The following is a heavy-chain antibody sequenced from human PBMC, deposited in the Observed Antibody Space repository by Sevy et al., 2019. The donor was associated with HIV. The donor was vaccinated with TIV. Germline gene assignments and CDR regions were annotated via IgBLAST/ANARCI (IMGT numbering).Heavy chain of an antibody. J-gene: IGHJ4*02. CDR1: GFTFSSYS. CDR3: AKAYGSGSPPFD. CDR2: ISGSGGSI. V-gene: IGHV3-23*01. Sequence: GGSLRLSCAASGFTFSSYSMNWVRQAPGKGLEWVSAISGSGGSIYYADSVKGRFTISRDNSKKTLDLQMNSLRAEDTAVYYCAKAYGSGSPPFDWGQGTLVTVSS. D-gene: IGHD3-10*01.